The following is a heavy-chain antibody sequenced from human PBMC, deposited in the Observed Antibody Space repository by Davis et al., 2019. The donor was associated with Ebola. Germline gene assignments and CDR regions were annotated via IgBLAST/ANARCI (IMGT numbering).Heavy chain of an antibody. J-gene: IGHJ4*02. Sequence: ASVKVSCKASGFTFTDYYMHWVRQAPGQGLEWMGWIKLNSGGTNYAQRFQDRVTMTRDTSISTAYMELSSLTSDDPAVYYCARDLSGDNILCPDYWGQGTLVTVSS. CDR2: IKLNSGGT. V-gene: IGHV1-2*02. D-gene: IGHD1-26*01. CDR1: GFTFTDYY. CDR3: ARDLSGDNILCPDY.